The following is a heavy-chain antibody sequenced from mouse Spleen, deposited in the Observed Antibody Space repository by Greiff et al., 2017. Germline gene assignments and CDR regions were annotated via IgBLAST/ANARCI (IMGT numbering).Heavy chain of an antibody. J-gene: IGHJ1*01. CDR3: ARQRDYYYGSSFRGYFDV. Sequence: QVQLKETGPGLVAPSQSLSITCTVSGFSLTSYGVHWVRQPPGKGLEWLVVIWSDGSTNYNSALKSRLSISKDNSKSQVFLKMNSLQTDDTAMYYCARQRDYYYGSSFRGYFDVWGAGTTVTVSS. CDR2: IWSDGST. CDR1: GFSLTSYG. D-gene: IGHD1-1*01. V-gene: IGHV2-6-1*01.